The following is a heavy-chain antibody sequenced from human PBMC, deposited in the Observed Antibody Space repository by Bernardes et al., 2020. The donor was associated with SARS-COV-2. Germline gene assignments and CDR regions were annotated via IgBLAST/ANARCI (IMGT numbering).Heavy chain of an antibody. J-gene: IGHJ4*02. CDR3: ARVSLEYSSSAGGLDY. Sequence: GGSLRLSCAASGYTFRANGMHWVRQAPGKGLEWVAATSDDGSNKYYADCVKGRFTISRDNSKNMLYLQMNSLRVEDTAVYYCARVSLEYSSSAGGLDYWGQGTLVTVSS. CDR2: TSDDGSNK. V-gene: IGHV3-33*01. CDR1: GYTFRANG. D-gene: IGHD6-6*01.